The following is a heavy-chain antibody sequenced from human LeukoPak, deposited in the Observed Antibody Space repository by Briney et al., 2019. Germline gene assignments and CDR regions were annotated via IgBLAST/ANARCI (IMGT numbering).Heavy chain of an antibody. J-gene: IGHJ4*02. D-gene: IGHD6-6*01. V-gene: IGHV3-23*01. CDR1: GFTFSSYA. Sequence: PGGSLRLSCGASGFTFSSYAMTWVRQAPGKGLEWVSAISGTGGYTYYTDSVKGRFTISRDNSKNTLYLQMNNLRVEDTAVYYCAKGHFASSSFFDYWGQGTLVTVSS. CDR3: AKGHFASSSFFDY. CDR2: ISGTGGYT.